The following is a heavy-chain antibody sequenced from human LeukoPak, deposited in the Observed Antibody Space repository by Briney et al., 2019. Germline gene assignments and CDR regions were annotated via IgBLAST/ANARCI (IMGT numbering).Heavy chain of an antibody. Sequence: PSETLSLTCTVSGGSISSYYWSWIRQPPGKGLEWIGYIYYSGSTNYNPSLKSRVTISVDTSKNQFSLKLSSVIAADTAVYYCARGAARYYYYYMDVWGKGTTVTVSS. CDR2: IYYSGST. V-gene: IGHV4-59*01. CDR1: GGSISSYY. J-gene: IGHJ6*03. CDR3: ARGAARYYYYYMDV.